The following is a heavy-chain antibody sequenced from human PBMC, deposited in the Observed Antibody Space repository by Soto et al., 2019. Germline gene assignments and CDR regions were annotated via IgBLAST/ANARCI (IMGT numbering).Heavy chain of an antibody. CDR1: GGTFSSYA. J-gene: IGHJ5*02. V-gene: IGHV1-69*06. D-gene: IGHD5-12*01. Sequence: QVQRVQSGAEVKKPGSSVQVSCKASGGTFSSYAISWVRQAPGQGLEWMGGIIPIFGTPNYAQKFQGRVTITADKSTSTAYMELSSLRSEDTAVYYCARDRNSGYDLRLNWFDPWGQGTLDTVSS. CDR3: ARDRNSGYDLRLNWFDP. CDR2: IIPIFGTP.